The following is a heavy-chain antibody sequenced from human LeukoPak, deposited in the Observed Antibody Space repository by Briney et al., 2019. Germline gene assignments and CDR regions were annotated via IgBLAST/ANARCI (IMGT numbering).Heavy chain of an antibody. CDR2: ISGSGSST. Sequence: GGSLRLSCAASGFTFSSYAMSWVRQVPGKGLEWVSGISGSGSSTFYADSVKGRFTISRDNSKNTLHVQMTSLRAEDTALYYCAKEGSGWYLDYWGQGTLVTVSS. CDR1: GFTFSSYA. V-gene: IGHV3-23*01. CDR3: AKEGSGWYLDY. D-gene: IGHD6-19*01. J-gene: IGHJ4*02.